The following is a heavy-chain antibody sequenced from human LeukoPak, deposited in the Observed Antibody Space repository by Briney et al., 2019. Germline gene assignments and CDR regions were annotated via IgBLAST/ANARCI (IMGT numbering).Heavy chain of an antibody. CDR2: IYSGGST. CDR1: GFTVSSNY. J-gene: IGHJ5*02. CDR3: GRDRAVTTRGWFDP. V-gene: IGHV3-66*01. D-gene: IGHD4-17*01. Sequence: PGGSLRLSCAASGFTVSSNYMSWVRQAPGKGLEWVSVIYSGGSTYYADSVKGRFTISRDNSKNTLYLQMNSLRAEDTAVYYCGRDRAVTTRGWFDPWGQGTLVTVSS.